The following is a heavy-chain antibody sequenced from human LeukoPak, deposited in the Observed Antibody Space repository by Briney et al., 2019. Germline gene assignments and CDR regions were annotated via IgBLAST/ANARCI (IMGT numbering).Heavy chain of an antibody. J-gene: IGHJ6*03. V-gene: IGHV4-34*01. CDR2: INHSGST. Sequence: PSETLSLTCAVYGGSFIGYYWSWIRQPPGKGLECIGEINHSGSTNYNPSLKSRVTISVDTSKNQFSLKLSSVTAADTAVYYCARELTRAARDYYYYYYMDVWGKGTTVTASS. D-gene: IGHD6-6*01. CDR3: ARELTRAARDYYYYYYMDV. CDR1: GGSFIGYY.